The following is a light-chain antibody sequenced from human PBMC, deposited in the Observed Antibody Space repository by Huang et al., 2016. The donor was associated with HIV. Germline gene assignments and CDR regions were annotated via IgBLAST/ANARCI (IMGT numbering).Light chain of an antibody. V-gene: IGKV3-15*01. J-gene: IGKJ3*01. CDR1: QSVSTN. Sequence: EIVMTQSPATLSVSSVGRATLSCRPSQSVSTNLAWYQQKPGQAPRLLIYGASTRATGNPARCRGSGSGTEFTLTISDRQSEDFAVYYCHQYNDWPITFGPGTKVDIK. CDR2: GAS. CDR3: HQYNDWPIT.